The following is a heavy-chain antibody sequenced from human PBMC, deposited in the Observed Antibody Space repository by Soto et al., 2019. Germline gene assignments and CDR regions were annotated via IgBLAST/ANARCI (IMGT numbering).Heavy chain of an antibody. CDR1: XGSIXXXXXX. D-gene: IGHD6-13*01. Sequence: TCTVXXGSIXXXXXXXXWIRQVPXXXXXWIGYIYYSGSTXYNPSLRSRVAMSVDTXXXXXSLKLSSVTAADTAIYYCAREGRLAPAGRFDYWGQGTLVTVSS. CDR3: AREGRLAPAGRFDY. CDR2: IYYSGST. V-gene: IGHV4-31*03. J-gene: IGHJ4*02.